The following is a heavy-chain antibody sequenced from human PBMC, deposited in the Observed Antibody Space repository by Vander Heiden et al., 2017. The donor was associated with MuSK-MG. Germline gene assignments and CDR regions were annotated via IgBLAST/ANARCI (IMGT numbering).Heavy chain of an antibody. CDR1: GGSISSYY. D-gene: IGHD2-2*01. CDR2: IHYRGST. CDR3: ATSRDPIYWYFDL. V-gene: IGHV4-59*01. J-gene: IGHJ2*01. Sequence: QVQLQESGPGLVKPSETLSLTCTVSGGSISSYYWSWSRQPPGKGLGLIWDIHYRGSTNHNPSPKSRGTISAEPSKNQFSLKLSSVTAADTAVYYCATSRDPIYWYFDLWGRGTLVTVSS.